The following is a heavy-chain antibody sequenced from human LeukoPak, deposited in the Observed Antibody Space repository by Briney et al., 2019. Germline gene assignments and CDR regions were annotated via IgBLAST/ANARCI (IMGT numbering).Heavy chain of an antibody. Sequence: GGSLRLSCGASGFTFNSYSMNWVRQAPGKGLDWVSSISSISIYIFYSEYVKGQFTISSDTAKNSLYIQMNSLISDDTAVDYCSRARGYCSNTSYYTHFDCWGHGTLVT. CDR3: SRARGYCSNTSYYTHFDC. CDR1: GFTFNSYS. D-gene: IGHD2-2*02. CDR2: ISSISIYI. J-gene: IGHJ4*01. V-gene: IGHV3-21*01.